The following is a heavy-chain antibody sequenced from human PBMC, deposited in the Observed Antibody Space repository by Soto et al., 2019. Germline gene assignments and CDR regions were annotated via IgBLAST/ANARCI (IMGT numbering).Heavy chain of an antibody. V-gene: IGHV3-23*01. CDR3: TTWLTAHFDY. J-gene: IGHJ4*02. Sequence: GGSLRLSCAASGFNFSSYTLNWVRRAPGKGLEWVATSSDRRTGNTHYSDSVRGRFTFSRDYSRNILFLQMDSLRADDTALYYCTTWLTAHFDYWGRGTQVTVSS. D-gene: IGHD2-21*02. CDR2: SSDRRTGNT. CDR1: GFNFSSYT.